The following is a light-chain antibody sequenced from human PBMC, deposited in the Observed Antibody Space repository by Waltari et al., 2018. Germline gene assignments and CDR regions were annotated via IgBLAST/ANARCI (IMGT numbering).Light chain of an antibody. V-gene: IGKV3-15*01. CDR1: QSVRNN. Sequence: EIVMTQSPATLSVSPGERATLSCRASQSVRNNLVGYQQKPGQAPRLLIYGASTRVTGIPPSFSGSGSGTEFTLTISSLQSEDFAVYYCQQYNNWPPWTFGQGTKVEIK. CDR3: QQYNNWPPWT. J-gene: IGKJ1*01. CDR2: GAS.